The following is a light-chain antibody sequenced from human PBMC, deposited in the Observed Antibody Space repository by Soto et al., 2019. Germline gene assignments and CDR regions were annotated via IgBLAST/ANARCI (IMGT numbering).Light chain of an antibody. V-gene: IGLV2-14*01. CDR2: EVS. CDR1: RDDVGDYNY. Sequence: QSVLTQPASVSGSPGQSITISCTGTRDDVGDYNYVSWYQQNTGKAPKLMIFEVSNRPSGVSNRFSGSKSGNTASLTISGLRPEDEADYYCSSYTTSSTWVFGGGTQLTVL. CDR3: SSYTTSSTWV. J-gene: IGLJ3*02.